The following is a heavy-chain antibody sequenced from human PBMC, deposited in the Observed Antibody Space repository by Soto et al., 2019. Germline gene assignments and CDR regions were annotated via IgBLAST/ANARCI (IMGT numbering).Heavy chain of an antibody. V-gene: IGHV1-3*01. CDR3: TRGRYFDRPTWNYGMDV. Sequence: QVQLVQSGAEVKKPGASVKVSCKASGYTFTNYAIHWVRQAPGQRLEWLGWINAGNGNTKDSQRLEGRVTITRDTSASTAYRELSSLRSEDTAVYYCTRGRYFDRPTWNYGMDVWGQGTTVTVSS. CDR2: INAGNGNT. J-gene: IGHJ6*02. D-gene: IGHD3-9*01. CDR1: GYTFTNYA.